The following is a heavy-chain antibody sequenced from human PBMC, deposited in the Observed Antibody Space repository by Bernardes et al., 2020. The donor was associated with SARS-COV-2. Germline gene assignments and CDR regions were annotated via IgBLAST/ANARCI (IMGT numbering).Heavy chain of an antibody. CDR1: AGSIVAYY. CDR2: IYYSGPT. V-gene: IGHV4-59*08. J-gene: IGHJ4*02. Sequence: SETLSLTCTISAGSIVAYYWSWTRQPPGGGLEWTGYIYYSGPTLYNPSPKSRLSMSIDTSKHQFSLQLSSVTAADSAIYFCARHVTELGVVDYFDFWGQGKLVTVSS. D-gene: IGHD3-3*01. CDR3: ARHVTELGVVDYFDF.